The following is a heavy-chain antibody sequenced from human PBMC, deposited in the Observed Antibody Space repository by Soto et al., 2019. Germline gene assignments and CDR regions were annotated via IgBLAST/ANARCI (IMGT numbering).Heavy chain of an antibody. CDR2: ISGSGGST. J-gene: IGHJ6*02. D-gene: IGHD3-3*01. CDR1: GFTFSSYA. V-gene: IGHV3-23*01. CDR3: AKVSNDFWSGQNYYYYGMDV. Sequence: GGSLRLSCAASGFTFSSYAMSWVRQAPGKGLEWVSAISGSGGSTYYADSVKGRFTISRDNSKNTLYLQMNSLRAEDTAVYYCAKVSNDFWSGQNYYYYGMDVWGQGTTVTVSS.